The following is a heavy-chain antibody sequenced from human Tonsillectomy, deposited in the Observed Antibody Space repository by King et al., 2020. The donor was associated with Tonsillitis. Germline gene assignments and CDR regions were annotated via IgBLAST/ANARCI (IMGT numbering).Heavy chain of an antibody. Sequence: QLVQSGPEVKKAGASVKVSCKASGYTFTNYGITWGRQAPGQGLEWMGWISGFSGNTNFAQKLQGRVTVTTETFTRTAYMELRSLRSDDTAVYYCARERGYSSTSWAFDIWGQGTMLIVSS. CDR1: GYTFTNYG. V-gene: IGHV1-18*01. J-gene: IGHJ3*02. CDR3: ARERGYSSTSWAFDI. D-gene: IGHD6-13*01. CDR2: ISGFSGNT.